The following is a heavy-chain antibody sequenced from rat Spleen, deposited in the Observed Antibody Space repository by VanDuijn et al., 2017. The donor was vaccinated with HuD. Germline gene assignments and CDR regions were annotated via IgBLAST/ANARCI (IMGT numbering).Heavy chain of an antibody. D-gene: IGHD1-5*01. CDR2: INTDGGST. Sequence: EVQLVETGGGLVQPGRSLKLSCVASGFTFSSYWMYWIRQAPGKGLEWVSSINTDGGSTYYPDSVKGRFTISRDNAENTVYLQMNSLRSEDTATYYCAKDRDRYNYVMDAWGQGASVTVSS. V-gene: IGHV5-58*01. J-gene: IGHJ4*01. CDR1: GFTFSSYW. CDR3: AKDRDRYNYVMDA.